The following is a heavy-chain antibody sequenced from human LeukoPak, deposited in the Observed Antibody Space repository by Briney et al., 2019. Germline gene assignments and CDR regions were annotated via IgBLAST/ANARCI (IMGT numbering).Heavy chain of an antibody. CDR3: ARVGYCDGGSCHFDY. CDR1: GGSIHNYY. Sequence: SETLSLTCTVSGGSIHNYYWTWIRQPPGKGLEWIGYIYYTGTTSYNPSLKSRVTISVDTSKNQFSLKLTSVTAADTSVYYCARVGYCDGGSCHFDYWGQGTLVTVSS. CDR2: IYYTGTT. D-gene: IGHD2-15*01. J-gene: IGHJ4*02. V-gene: IGHV4-59*01.